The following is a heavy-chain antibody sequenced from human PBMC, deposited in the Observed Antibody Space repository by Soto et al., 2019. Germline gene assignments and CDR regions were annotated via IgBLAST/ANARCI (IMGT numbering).Heavy chain of an antibody. D-gene: IGHD3-3*01. V-gene: IGHV4-34*01. CDR2: INHTGST. CDR1: GAPFSGYY. CDR3: ARGREIFGAVTPFEY. J-gene: IGHJ4*02. Sequence: ASETLSLTCAVYGAPFSGYYWAWIRQPPGKGLEWIGEINHTGSTKYNPSLKSRVTISLDTSKNQFSLSLRSVTAAGTAVYYCARGREIFGAVTPFEYWGQGTQVTVSS.